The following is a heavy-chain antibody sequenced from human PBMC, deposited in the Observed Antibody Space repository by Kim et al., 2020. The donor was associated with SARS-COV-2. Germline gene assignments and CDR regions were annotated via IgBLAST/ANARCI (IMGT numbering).Heavy chain of an antibody. Sequence: GGSLRLSCAASGFTFSSYGMHWVRQAPGKGLEWVAVIWYDGSNKYYADSVKGRFTISRDNSKNTLYLQMNSLRAEDTAVYYCARDPSTFTLVPVFHYYYGMDVWGQGTTVTVSS. D-gene: IGHD6-6*01. CDR3: ARDPSTFTLVPVFHYYYGMDV. V-gene: IGHV3-33*01. CDR2: IWYDGSNK. J-gene: IGHJ6*02. CDR1: GFTFSSYG.